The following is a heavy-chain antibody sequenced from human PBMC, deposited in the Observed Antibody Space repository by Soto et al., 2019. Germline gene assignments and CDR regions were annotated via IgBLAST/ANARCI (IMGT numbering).Heavy chain of an antibody. CDR3: ARDSSLFDGFTDAASYYDYGMDV. V-gene: IGHV3-48*03. J-gene: IGHJ6*02. CDR1: GFTFSNYE. CDR2: ISASGSTI. Sequence: EVQMVESGGGLVQPGGSLRLSCAASGFTFSNYEMNWVRQAPGKGLEWVSYISASGSTIYYADSVKGRFTVSRDNAYNSLNLQLNSLIAEGTAVYYCARDSSLFDGFTDAASYYDYGMDVWGQRTTVTVAS. D-gene: IGHD3-10*02.